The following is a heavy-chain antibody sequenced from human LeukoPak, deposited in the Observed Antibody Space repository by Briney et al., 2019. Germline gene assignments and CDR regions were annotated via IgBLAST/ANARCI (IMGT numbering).Heavy chain of an antibody. D-gene: IGHD5-18*01. Sequence: SVKVSCKASGGTFSSYGISWVRQAPGQGLEWMGRIIPILGIANYAQKFQGRVTITADKSTSTAYMELSSLRSEDTAVYYCARGGSKVDTAMVTLDYWGQGTLVTVSS. V-gene: IGHV1-69*04. CDR1: GGTFSSYG. CDR3: ARGGSKVDTAMVTLDY. J-gene: IGHJ4*02. CDR2: IIPILGIA.